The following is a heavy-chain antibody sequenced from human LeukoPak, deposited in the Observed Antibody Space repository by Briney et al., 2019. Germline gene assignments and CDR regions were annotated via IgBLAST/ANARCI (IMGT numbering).Heavy chain of an antibody. CDR2: INPSGGST. CDR1: GYTFPSYY. Sequence: GAPVKGSCKASGYTFPSYYMHWGRQAPGQGLEGMGIINPSGGSTSSAQKCQGRVTMTRDTSTSTVYMELSSLRSEDTAVYYCARDGNYDSSGYYFDYWGQGTLVTVSS. D-gene: IGHD3-22*01. J-gene: IGHJ4*02. V-gene: IGHV1-46*01. CDR3: ARDGNYDSSGYYFDY.